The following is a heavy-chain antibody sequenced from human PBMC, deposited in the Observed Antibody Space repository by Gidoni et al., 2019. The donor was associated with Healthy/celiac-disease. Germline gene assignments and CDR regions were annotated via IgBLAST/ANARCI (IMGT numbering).Heavy chain of an antibody. V-gene: IGHV3-9*01. CDR1: GLNFEAYA. J-gene: IGHJ4*02. Sequence: VQLVESGGGLVQHGRSVRLFCAASGLNFEAYAMHWVRQAPGKGMEWVSGISLNSRSIGYADSVKGRFTISRDNAKNSLYLQMNSLRAEDTALYYCAKWDYDILTGYTFDYWGQGTLVTVSS. D-gene: IGHD3-9*01. CDR2: ISLNSRSI. CDR3: AKWDYDILTGYTFDY.